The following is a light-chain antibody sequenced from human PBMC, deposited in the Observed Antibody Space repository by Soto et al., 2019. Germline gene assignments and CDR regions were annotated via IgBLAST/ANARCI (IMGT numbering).Light chain of an antibody. J-gene: IGKJ4*01. V-gene: IGKV3-20*01. CDR1: QSVSSSY. CDR2: GAS. CDR3: QQYGSSPLT. Sequence: EIVLTQSPGTLSLSPGERATLSCRASQSVSSSYLAWYQQKPGQAPRLLIYGASSRATGIPDRFSGSGSGTDFSVTISSLEPEDFAVYYCQQYGSSPLTFGGGTKVDIK.